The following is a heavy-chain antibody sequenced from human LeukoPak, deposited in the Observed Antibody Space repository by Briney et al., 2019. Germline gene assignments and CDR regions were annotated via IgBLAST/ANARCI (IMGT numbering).Heavy chain of an antibody. CDR1: GFTFSSYW. J-gene: IGHJ4*02. V-gene: IGHV3-7*03. CDR3: ARTLYYDILTGYSPTPYYFDY. Sequence: GGSLRLSCAASGFTFSSYWMSWVRQAPGKGLEWVANIKQDGSEKYYVDSVKGRFTISRDNAKNSLYLQMNSLRAEDTAVYYCARTLYYDILTGYSPTPYYFDYWGQGTLVTDSS. CDR2: IKQDGSEK. D-gene: IGHD3-9*01.